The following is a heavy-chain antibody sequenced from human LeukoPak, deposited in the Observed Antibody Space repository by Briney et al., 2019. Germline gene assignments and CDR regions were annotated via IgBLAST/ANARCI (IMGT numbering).Heavy chain of an antibody. J-gene: IGHJ4*02. CDR1: GFTVSSNY. CDR3: AKDSSNYGLDY. CDR2: ISGSTTYI. V-gene: IGHV3-21*01. Sequence: GGSLRLSCAASGFTVSSNYMSWVRQAPGKGLEWVSAISGSTTYIYYADSVKGRFTISRDNAKNSLYLQMNNLRTDDTAVYYCAKDSSNYGLDYWGQGTLVTVSS. D-gene: IGHD4-11*01.